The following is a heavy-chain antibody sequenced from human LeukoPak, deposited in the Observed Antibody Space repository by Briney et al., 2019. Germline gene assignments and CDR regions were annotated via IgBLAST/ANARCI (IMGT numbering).Heavy chain of an antibody. J-gene: IGHJ6*02. CDR2: ISSSGSTI. V-gene: IGHV3-11*01. Sequence: PGGSLRLSCAASGFTFSDYYMSWIRQAPGKGLEWVSYISSSGSTIYYADSVKGRFTISRDNAKNSLYLQMNSLRAEDTAVYYCARDIEEEMATIIRLYYYGMDVWGQGTTVTVSS. CDR1: GFTFSDYY. CDR3: ARDIEEEMATIIRLYYYGMDV. D-gene: IGHD5-24*01.